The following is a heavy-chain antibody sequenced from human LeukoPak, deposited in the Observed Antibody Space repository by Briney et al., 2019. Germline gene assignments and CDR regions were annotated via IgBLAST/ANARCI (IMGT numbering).Heavy chain of an antibody. J-gene: IGHJ6*03. Sequence: ASVKVSCKASGYTFTSYDINWVRQATGQGLEWMGWMNPNSGNTGYAQKFQGRVTMTRNTSISTAYMELSSLRSEDTAVYYCARVGGFWSGSYIYYYYYMDVWGKGTTVTVSS. V-gene: IGHV1-8*01. CDR2: MNPNSGNT. CDR1: GYTFTSYD. CDR3: ARVGGFWSGSYIYYYYYMDV. D-gene: IGHD3-3*01.